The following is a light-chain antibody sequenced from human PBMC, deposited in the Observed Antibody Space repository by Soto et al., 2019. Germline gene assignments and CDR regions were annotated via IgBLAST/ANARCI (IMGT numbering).Light chain of an antibody. V-gene: IGKV3-20*01. CDR1: QTISSSY. Sequence: EIVLTQSPGTLSLSPGERATLSCRASQTISSSYLAWYQQKPGQAPRLLIYAASTRATGLPDRFSGSGSGTAFTLTINRLEPEDFAVYFCQQFGGSPLFTFGPGTKVDIK. J-gene: IGKJ3*01. CDR3: QQFGGSPLFT. CDR2: AAS.